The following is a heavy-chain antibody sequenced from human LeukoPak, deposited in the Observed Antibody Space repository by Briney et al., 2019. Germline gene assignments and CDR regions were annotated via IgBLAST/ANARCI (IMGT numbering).Heavy chain of an antibody. D-gene: IGHD3-22*01. V-gene: IGHV4-59*01. Sequence: SETLSLTCTVSGGSISSYYWSWIRQPPGKGLEWIGYIYYSGSTNYNPSLKSRVTISVDTSKNQFSLKPSSVTAADTAVYYCARVGSGYYHQFDYWGQGTLVTVSS. CDR2: IYYSGST. CDR3: ARVGSGYYHQFDY. CDR1: GGSISSYY. J-gene: IGHJ4*02.